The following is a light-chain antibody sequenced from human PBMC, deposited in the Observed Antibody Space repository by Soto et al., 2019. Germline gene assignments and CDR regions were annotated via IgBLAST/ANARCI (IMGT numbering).Light chain of an antibody. V-gene: IGLV2-14*01. CDR3: SSYTSSSTLYV. CDR1: SNDIGAYNY. Sequence: QSVLTQPASVSGSPGQSITISCIGTSNDIGAYNYVSWYQHHPGRAPKLIIYEVTNRPSGVSNRFSGSKSGNTASLTISGLRTEDEADYYCSSYTSSSTLYVFATGTKVTVL. J-gene: IGLJ1*01. CDR2: EVT.